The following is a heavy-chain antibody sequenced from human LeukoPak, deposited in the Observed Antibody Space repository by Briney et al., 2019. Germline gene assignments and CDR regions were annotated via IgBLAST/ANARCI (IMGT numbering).Heavy chain of an antibody. CDR3: ARISVYGEYYFDY. CDR1: GFSLSTRGMR. CDR2: VVWDDDK. D-gene: IGHD5/OR15-5a*01. Sequence: GSGPTLVNPTQTLTLTCTFSGFSLSTRGMRVSWVRQPPGKALEWLPRVVWDDDKFYSTSLKTRLTISKDTSKNQVVLTMTNMDPVDTATYYCARISVYGEYYFDYWGQGTLVTVSS. J-gene: IGHJ4*02. V-gene: IGHV2-70*04.